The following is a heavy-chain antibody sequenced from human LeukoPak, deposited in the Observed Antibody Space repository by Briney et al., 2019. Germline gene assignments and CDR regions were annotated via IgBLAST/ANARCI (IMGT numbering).Heavy chain of an antibody. CDR3: AKDHCSSTSCYSSYYYYYGMDV. Sequence: GGSLRLSCAASGFTFSSYAMSWVRQAPGKGLEWVSAISGSGCSTYYADSVKGRFTISRDNSKNTLYLQMNSLRAEDTAVYYCAKDHCSSTSCYSSYYYYYGMDVWGQGTTDTVSS. CDR2: ISGSGCST. CDR1: GFTFSSYA. V-gene: IGHV3-23*01. J-gene: IGHJ6*02. D-gene: IGHD2-2*01.